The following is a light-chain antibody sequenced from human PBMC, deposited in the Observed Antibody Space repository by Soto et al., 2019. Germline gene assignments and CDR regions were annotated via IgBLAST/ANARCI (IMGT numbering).Light chain of an antibody. CDR1: QSISSW. Sequence: DIQMTQSPSTLSASVGDRVTITCRASQSISSWLAWYQQKPGKVPKLLIYKASSLESGVPSRFSGSGSGTEFTLTISSLQPDDFATYYCQQYNSYCFTFGPGTKVDIK. V-gene: IGKV1-5*03. J-gene: IGKJ3*01. CDR3: QQYNSYCFT. CDR2: KAS.